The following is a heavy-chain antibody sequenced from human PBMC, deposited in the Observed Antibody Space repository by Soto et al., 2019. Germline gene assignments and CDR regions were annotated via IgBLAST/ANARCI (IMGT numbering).Heavy chain of an antibody. Sequence: VQLQESGPGLVKPSETLSLICTVSGGSISSDYLSWIRQPAGKGLEWIGRVYTSGYSNSNPSRERRVTVSVGTSKKRFSRKLSSGSAAGRAVYDCAGGPTTGGTVNWFERWGQGTLVTVSA. V-gene: IGHV4-4*07. J-gene: IGHJ5*02. CDR1: GGSISSDY. CDR3: AGGPTTGGTVNWFER. D-gene: IGHD6-13*01. CDR2: VYTSGYS.